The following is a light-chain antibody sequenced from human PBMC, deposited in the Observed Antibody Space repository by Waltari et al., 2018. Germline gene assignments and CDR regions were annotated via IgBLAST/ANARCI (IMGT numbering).Light chain of an antibody. CDR3: ASSTNLNTVV. CDR2: DVT. CDR1: YSDIGSSNW. J-gene: IGLJ3*02. Sequence: QSALAQPASVSGSPGQSVTISCFGSYSDIGSSNWVSWYRQDPDRAPKHLIFDVTKRPPGVSTRFSGSKSGNTASLTISVLQTDDTSDYYCASSTNLNTVVFGGGTKLTV. V-gene: IGLV2-14*03.